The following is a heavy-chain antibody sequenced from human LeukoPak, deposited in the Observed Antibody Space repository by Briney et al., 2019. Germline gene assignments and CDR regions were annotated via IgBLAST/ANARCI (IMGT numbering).Heavy chain of an antibody. V-gene: IGHV4-38-2*02. J-gene: IGHJ6*03. D-gene: IGHD3-10*01. CDR3: ARDGYYYGSGSSKRPYYYYMDV. Sequence: PSETLSLTCTVSSYSISSGYYWGWIRQPPGKGLEWIGSIYHSGSTYYNPSLKSRVTISVDRSKNQFSLKLSSVTAADTAVYYCARDGYYYGSGSSKRPYYYYMDVWGKGTTVTVSS. CDR1: SYSISSGYY. CDR2: IYHSGST.